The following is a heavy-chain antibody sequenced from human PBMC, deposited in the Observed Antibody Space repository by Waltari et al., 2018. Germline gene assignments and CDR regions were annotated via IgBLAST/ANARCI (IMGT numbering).Heavy chain of an antibody. V-gene: IGHV4-39*07. CDR2: IYYSGST. D-gene: IGHD3-22*01. J-gene: IGHJ4*02. CDR3: ARSGGGEGYYDSSGYSG. CDR1: GGSISSSSYY. Sequence: QLQLQESGPGLVKPSETLSLTCTVSGGSISSSSYYWGWIRQPPGKGLEWIGSIYYSGSTYYNPSLKSRVTIAVDTSKNQFALKRSSVTAADTALYYCARSGGGEGYYDSSGYSGWGQGTLVTVSS.